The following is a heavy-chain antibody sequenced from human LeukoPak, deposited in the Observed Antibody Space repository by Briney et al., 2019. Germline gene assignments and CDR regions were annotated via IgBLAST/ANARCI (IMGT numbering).Heavy chain of an antibody. V-gene: IGHV1-18*01. D-gene: IGHD3-10*01. Sequence: GASVKVSCKASGYTFTSYGISWVRQAPGQGLEWMGWISAYNGNTNYAQKFQGRVTITTDESTSTAYMELSSLRSEDTAVYYCASRVRGPFPFDYWGQGTLVTVFS. J-gene: IGHJ4*02. CDR3: ASRVRGPFPFDY. CDR2: ISAYNGNT. CDR1: GYTFTSYG.